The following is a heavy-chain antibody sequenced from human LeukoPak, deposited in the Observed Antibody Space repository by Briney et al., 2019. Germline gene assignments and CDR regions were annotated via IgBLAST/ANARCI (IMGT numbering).Heavy chain of an antibody. CDR1: GSTFTGYY. V-gene: IGHV1-2*02. J-gene: IGHJ4*02. CDR2: IKPNSGGT. Sequence: ASVTVSCTASGSTFTGYYMHWVRQAHGQGLGRMGWIKPNSGGTNYSQKFQGRLTMTRDTSISTAYMELSRLRSDDSAVYYCARARPRREGSHDYWGQGTLVTVSS. D-gene: IGHD1-26*01. CDR3: ARARPRREGSHDY.